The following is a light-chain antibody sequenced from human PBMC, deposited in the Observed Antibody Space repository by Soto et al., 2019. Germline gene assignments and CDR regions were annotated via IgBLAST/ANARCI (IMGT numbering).Light chain of an antibody. CDR3: QQYYSPPLT. V-gene: IGKV4-1*01. J-gene: IGKJ1*01. Sequence: DIVMTQSPDSLAVSLGERATINCRSSQNVLHSSNNKHSLAWYQQKPGQPPKLLIYWASTRESGVPDRFSGSGSGTDFTLTTNSLQAEDVAVYYCQQYYSPPLTFGQGTKVEIK. CDR1: QNVLHSSNNKHS. CDR2: WAS.